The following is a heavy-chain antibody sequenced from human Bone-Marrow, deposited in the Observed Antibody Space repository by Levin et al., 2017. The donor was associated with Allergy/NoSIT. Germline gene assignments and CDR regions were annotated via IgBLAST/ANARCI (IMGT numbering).Heavy chain of an antibody. J-gene: IGHJ4*02. Sequence: GSLRLSCTVSGGSISSSSYYWGWIRQPPGKGLEWIGSIYYSGSTYYNPSLKSRVTISVDTSKNQFSLKLSSVTAADTAVYYCARVEQWLFDYWGQGTLVTVSS. CDR1: GGSISSSSYY. CDR3: ARVEQWLFDY. D-gene: IGHD6-19*01. CDR2: IYYSGST. V-gene: IGHV4-39*01.